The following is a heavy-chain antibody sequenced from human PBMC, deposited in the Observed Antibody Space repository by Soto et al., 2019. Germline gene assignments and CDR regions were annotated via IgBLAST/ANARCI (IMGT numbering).Heavy chain of an antibody. CDR2: INPNSGGT. J-gene: IGHJ4*02. CDR3: ARTIAVAGRSPPGY. Sequence: QVQLVQSGAEVKKPGSSVKVSCKASGGTFSSYAISWVRQAPGQGLEWMGWINPNSGGTNYAQKFQGRVTMTRDTSISTAYMELSRLRSDDTAVYYCARTIAVAGRSPPGYWGQGTLVTVSS. CDR1: GGTFSSYA. V-gene: IGHV1-2*02. D-gene: IGHD6-19*01.